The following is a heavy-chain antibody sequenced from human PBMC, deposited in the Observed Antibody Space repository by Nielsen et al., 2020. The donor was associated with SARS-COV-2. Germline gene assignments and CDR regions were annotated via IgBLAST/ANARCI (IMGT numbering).Heavy chain of an antibody. D-gene: IGHD4-23*01. Sequence: GESLKISCAASGFTFSDYYMSWIRQAPGKGLEWVGRIRSYANEYATAYAASVKGRFTISRDDSKNTAYLQMNSLKTEDTAVYYCSSPTVAYWGQGTLVNVSS. CDR2: IRSYANEYAT. J-gene: IGHJ4*02. V-gene: IGHV3-73*01. CDR1: GFTFSDYY. CDR3: SSPTVAY.